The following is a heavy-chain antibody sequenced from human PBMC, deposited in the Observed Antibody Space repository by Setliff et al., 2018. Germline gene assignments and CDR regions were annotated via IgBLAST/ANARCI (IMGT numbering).Heavy chain of an antibody. V-gene: IGHV4-39*01. D-gene: IGHD3-10*01. CDR1: GGPISSGSYY. J-gene: IGHJ4*02. CDR3: ARHLLVRGTYHFDY. CDR2: MYYSGST. Sequence: PSETLSLTCSVSGGPISSGSYYWGWIRQSPGKGLEWIGSMYYSGSTYYNPSLKGRVTLSVDTTKNQFSLKLTSMTAADTAVYFCARHLLVRGTYHFDYWGQGSPVTVSS.